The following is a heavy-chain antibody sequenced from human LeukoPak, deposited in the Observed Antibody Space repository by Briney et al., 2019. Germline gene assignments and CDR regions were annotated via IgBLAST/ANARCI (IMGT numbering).Heavy chain of an antibody. CDR1: GFTFSIAW. V-gene: IGHV3-15*01. Sequence: NAGGSLRLACAASGFTFSIAWMNWARQVPGKGLEWVALIKSKTAGGTTDHAAPVKGTFTISRDDSENTLYLQMNSLKTEDTAVYYCTTGRAIWGQGTLVTVSS. CDR3: TTGRAI. J-gene: IGHJ4*02. CDR2: IKSKTAGGTT.